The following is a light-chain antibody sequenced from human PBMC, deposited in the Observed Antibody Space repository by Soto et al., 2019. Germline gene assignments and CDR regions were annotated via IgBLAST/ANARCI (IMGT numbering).Light chain of an antibody. V-gene: IGKV3-11*01. J-gene: IGKJ5*01. Sequence: VLTQSPGTLSLSPGERATLSCRASESVSGSYIAWYQQKPGQSPRLLIYDASNRATGIPARFSGSGSGTDFTLTISSLEPEDFAVYYCQQRSDWPPITFGQGTRLEIK. CDR1: ESVSGSY. CDR2: DAS. CDR3: QQRSDWPPIT.